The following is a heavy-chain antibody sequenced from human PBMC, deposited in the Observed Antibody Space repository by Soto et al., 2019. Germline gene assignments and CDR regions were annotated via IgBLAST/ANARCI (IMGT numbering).Heavy chain of an antibody. Sequence: SVKVSCKASEDTFRTYAISWARQPPGQGLEWMGGIIPIFGTANYAQTFQCRVTITADTSANSVYSELSSLRSQDTAVYYCASTKYDSSAYYYWYLGLWRRGTLVPVSS. CDR3: ASTKYDSSAYYYWYLGL. D-gene: IGHD3-22*01. CDR2: IIPIFGTA. CDR1: EDTFRTYA. V-gene: IGHV1-69*06. J-gene: IGHJ2*01.